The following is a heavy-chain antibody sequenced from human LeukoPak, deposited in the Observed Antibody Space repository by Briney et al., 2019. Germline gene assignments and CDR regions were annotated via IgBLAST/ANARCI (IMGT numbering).Heavy chain of an antibody. CDR2: IYYSGST. CDR1: GGSISSDY. Sequence: SETLSLTCIVSGGSISSDYWSWIRQPPGKGLEWIGYIYYSGSTNYNPSLKSRATISVDTSKKQFSLKLSSVTAADTAVYYRARGSRGVAVAAYWGQGTLVTVSS. J-gene: IGHJ4*02. CDR3: ARGSRGVAVAAY. V-gene: IGHV4-59*01. D-gene: IGHD6-19*01.